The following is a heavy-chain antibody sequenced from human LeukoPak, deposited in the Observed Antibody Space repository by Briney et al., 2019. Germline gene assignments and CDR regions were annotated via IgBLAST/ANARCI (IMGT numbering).Heavy chain of an antibody. J-gene: IGHJ4*02. Sequence: GGSLRLSCAASGFTFDDYAMHWVRQAPGKGLEWVSGISWNSGSVGYADSVKGRFTISRDNAKNSLYLQMNSLRAEDTALYYCAKAPGFKKYQLLFYFDYWGQGTLVTVSS. D-gene: IGHD2-2*01. CDR2: ISWNSGSV. CDR1: GFTFDDYA. CDR3: AKAPGFKKYQLLFYFDY. V-gene: IGHV3-9*01.